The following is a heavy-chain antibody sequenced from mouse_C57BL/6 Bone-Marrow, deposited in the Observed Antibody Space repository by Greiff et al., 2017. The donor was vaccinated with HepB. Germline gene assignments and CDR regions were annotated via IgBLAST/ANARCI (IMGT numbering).Heavy chain of an antibody. D-gene: IGHD2-4*01. CDR1: GYAFSSSW. CDR3: ARGDDYDAYAMDY. J-gene: IGHJ4*01. V-gene: IGHV1-82*01. Sequence: VKLQESGPELVKPGASVKISCKASGYAFSSSWMNWVKQRPGKGLEWIGRIYPGDGDTNYNGKFKGKATLTADKSSSTAYMQLSSLTSEDSAVYFCARGDDYDAYAMDYWGQGTSVTVSS. CDR2: IYPGDGDT.